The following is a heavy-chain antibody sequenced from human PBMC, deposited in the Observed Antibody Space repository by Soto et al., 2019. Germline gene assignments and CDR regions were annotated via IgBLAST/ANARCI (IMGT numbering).Heavy chain of an antibody. V-gene: IGHV4-59*01. J-gene: IGHJ4*02. CDR1: GGSISSYY. Sequence: QVQLQESGPGLVKPSETLSLTCTVSGGSISSYYWSWIRQRPGKGLEWIGYIYYSGSTNYNPSLKSRVTISVDTSKNQFSLKLSSVTAADTAVYYCARVRWTVAGPGHFDYWGQGTLVTVSS. D-gene: IGHD6-19*01. CDR3: ARVRWTVAGPGHFDY. CDR2: IYYSGST.